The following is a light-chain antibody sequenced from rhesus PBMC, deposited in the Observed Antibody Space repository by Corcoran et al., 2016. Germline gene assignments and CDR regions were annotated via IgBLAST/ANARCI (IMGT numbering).Light chain of an antibody. CDR1: SSDIGAYNR. Sequence: QAALTQSPSVSGSPGQSVTLSCTGTSSDIGAYNRVSWYQQHPGKAPKLMIYEVNRRPSGVPDRFSGSKSGNTASLTISGLQAEDAADYYCSSSTTTDAYIFASGTRLTVL. CDR2: EVN. CDR3: SSSTTTDAYI. J-gene: IGLJ1*01. V-gene: IGLV2-13*02.